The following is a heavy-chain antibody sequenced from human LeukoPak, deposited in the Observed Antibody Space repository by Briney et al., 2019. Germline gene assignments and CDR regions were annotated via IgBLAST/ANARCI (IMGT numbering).Heavy chain of an antibody. V-gene: IGHV4-39*07. D-gene: IGHD6-13*01. J-gene: IGHJ6*03. CDR3: ARGLSSPPYYYYYMDV. CDR2: IYYSWST. CDR1: GGSISSISYY. Sequence: SGTLSLTCTGSGGSISSISYYVGVIRQPPGKGLEWIGSIYYSWSTYYNPSLKSRVTISVDTSKNQFSLKLSSVTAADTAVYYCARGLSSPPYYYYYMDVWGKGTTVTVSS.